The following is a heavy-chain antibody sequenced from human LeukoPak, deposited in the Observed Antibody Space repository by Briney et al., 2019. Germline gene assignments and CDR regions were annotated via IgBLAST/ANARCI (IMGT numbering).Heavy chain of an antibody. D-gene: IGHD3-10*01. Sequence: GGSLRLSCAASGFTFSTYAMHWVRQGTGKALECVAVISYDGSNKYYADSVKGRFTISRDNSKNTLYLQMSSLSAEDTAVYYCARTTTPHYYGSGSYALGYWGQGTLVTVPS. CDR3: ARTTTPHYYGSGSYALGY. J-gene: IGHJ4*02. CDR1: GFTFSTYA. CDR2: ISYDGSNK. V-gene: IGHV3-30-3*01.